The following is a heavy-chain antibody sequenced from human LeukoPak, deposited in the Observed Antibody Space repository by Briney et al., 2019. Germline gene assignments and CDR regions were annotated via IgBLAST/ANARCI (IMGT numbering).Heavy chain of an antibody. V-gene: IGHV1-2*02. D-gene: IGHD6-13*01. CDR3: ARNEETPQQLATLYYYYYMDV. CDR2: INPNSGGT. J-gene: IGHJ6*03. CDR1: GYTFTGYY. Sequence: ASVKVSCKASGYTFTGYYMHWVRQAPGQGLEWMGWINPNSGGTNYAQKFQGRVTMTRDTSISTAYMEPSRLRSDDTAVYYCARNEETPQQLATLYYYYYMDVWGKGTTVTVSS.